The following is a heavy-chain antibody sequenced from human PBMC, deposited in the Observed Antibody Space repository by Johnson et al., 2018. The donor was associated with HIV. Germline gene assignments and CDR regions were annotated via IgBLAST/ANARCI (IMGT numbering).Heavy chain of an antibody. CDR2: INWNGGTT. CDR1: GFTFDDYG. Sequence: GGVVRPGGSLRLSCAASGFTFDDYGMSWVRQAPGKGLEWVSGINWNGGTTGYGDSVKGRFTISRDNAKNSLYLQMNSLRAEDTAFYYCARVVRGSNGWRGAFDIWGQGTMVTVSS. CDR3: ARVVRGSNGWRGAFDI. V-gene: IGHV3-20*04. J-gene: IGHJ3*02. D-gene: IGHD6-19*01.